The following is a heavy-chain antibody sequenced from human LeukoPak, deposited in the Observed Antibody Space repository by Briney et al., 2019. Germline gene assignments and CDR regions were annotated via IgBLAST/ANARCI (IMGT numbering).Heavy chain of an antibody. D-gene: IGHD3-10*02. CDR3: AELGITMIGGV. J-gene: IGHJ6*04. V-gene: IGHV3-11*04. Sequence: GGSLRLSCAASGFTFSDYYMSWIRQAPGKGLDWISYISSSGVTIYYADSVKGRFTISRDNAKNSLYLQMNSLRAEDTAVYYCAELGITMIGGVWGKGTTVTISS. CDR1: GFTFSDYY. CDR2: ISSSGVTI.